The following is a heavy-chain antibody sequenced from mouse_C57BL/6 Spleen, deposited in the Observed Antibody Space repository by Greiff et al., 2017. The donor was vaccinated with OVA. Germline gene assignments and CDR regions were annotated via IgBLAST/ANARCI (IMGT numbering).Heavy chain of an antibody. CDR3: ARGLYYGSSSFDD. CDR2: INPSSGYT. V-gene: IGHV1-4*01. CDR1: GYTFTSYT. D-gene: IGHD1-1*01. Sequence: VQLQESGAELARPGASVKMSCKASGYTFTSYTMHWVKQRPGQGLEWIGYINPSSGYTKYNQKFKDKATLTADKSSSTAYMQLSSLTSEDSAVYYCARGLYYGSSSFDDWGQGTTLTVSS. J-gene: IGHJ2*01.